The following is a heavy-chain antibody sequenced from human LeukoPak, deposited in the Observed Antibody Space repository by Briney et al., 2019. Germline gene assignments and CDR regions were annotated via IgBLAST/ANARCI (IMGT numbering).Heavy chain of an antibody. CDR1: GYTFTGYY. Sequence: ASVKVSCKASGYTFTGYYMHWVRQAPGQGLEWMGWINPNSGGTNYAQKFQGRVTMTRDTSISTAYMELSRLRSDDTAVYYCARVVGAFTGYFGLWGRGTLVTVSS. CDR2: INPNSGGT. V-gene: IGHV1-2*02. J-gene: IGHJ2*01. CDR3: ARVVGAFTGYFGL. D-gene: IGHD1-26*01.